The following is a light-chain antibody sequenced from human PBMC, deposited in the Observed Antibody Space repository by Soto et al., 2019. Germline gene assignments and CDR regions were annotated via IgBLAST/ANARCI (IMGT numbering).Light chain of an antibody. CDR1: QSMNSE. J-gene: IGKJ2*01. CDR3: QQGHNWPLT. V-gene: IGKV3-15*01. Sequence: EIVMTQSPATLSLSPGERAALSCRASQSMNSELAWYQQKPGQPPRLLIYGASTRATGVPARFTGSESGSEFTLNISGLQSEDFAVYYCQQGHNWPLTFGQGTRLEI. CDR2: GAS.